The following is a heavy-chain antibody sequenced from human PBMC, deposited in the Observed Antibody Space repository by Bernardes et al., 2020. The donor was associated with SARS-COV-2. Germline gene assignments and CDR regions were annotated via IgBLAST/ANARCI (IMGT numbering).Heavy chain of an antibody. D-gene: IGHD2-15*01. V-gene: IGHV4-59*08. Sequence: TRSLTCTVSGGSISSSYWSWIRQPPAMGLEWIGYISHSGSTYYNPSLKSRVTISVDTSKNQFSLKLSSVTAADTAMYYCARRGGGWFDPWGQGTLVTVSS. CDR2: ISHSGST. J-gene: IGHJ5*02. CDR1: GGSISSSY. CDR3: ARRGGGWFDP.